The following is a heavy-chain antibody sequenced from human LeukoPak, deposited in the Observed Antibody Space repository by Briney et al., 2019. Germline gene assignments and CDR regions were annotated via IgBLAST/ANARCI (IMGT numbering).Heavy chain of an antibody. V-gene: IGHV3-30*02. CDR3: ARGRGWYYYYYMDV. J-gene: IGHJ6*03. CDR2: IRFDGSNK. Sequence: GGSLRLSCAASGFTFSSYGMHWVRQAPGKGLEWVAFIRFDGSNKYYADSVKGRFTISRDNSKNTLYLQMKSLRAEDTAVYYCARGRGWYYYYYMDVWGKGTTVTVSS. CDR1: GFTFSSYG. D-gene: IGHD6-19*01.